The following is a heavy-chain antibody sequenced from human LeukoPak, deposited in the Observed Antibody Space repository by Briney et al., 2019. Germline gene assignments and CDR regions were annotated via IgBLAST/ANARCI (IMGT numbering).Heavy chain of an antibody. D-gene: IGHD6-19*01. CDR2: VHNVGST. CDR3: ARHAEYNSGWHFYLDH. Sequence: SETLSLTCTVSGVSTTNGIYYWAWIRQSPGKGLEWIGSVHNVGSTYYNLSLRSRVTMSIDTSKNQFSLRLNAVTAADTAVYYCARHAEYNSGWHFYLDHWGQGILVTVSS. CDR1: GVSTTNGIYY. J-gene: IGHJ4*02. V-gene: IGHV4-39*01.